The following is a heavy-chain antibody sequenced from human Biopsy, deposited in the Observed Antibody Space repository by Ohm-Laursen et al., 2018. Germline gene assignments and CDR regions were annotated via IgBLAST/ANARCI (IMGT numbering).Heavy chain of an antibody. D-gene: IGHD7-27*01. J-gene: IGHJ4*02. CDR3: ARLTGDPSY. Sequence: SETLSLTCPVSGGSIKSYYWNWIRQSPGKGLEWIGFIYYTGHTNYNPSLKSRATISVDTSKNQFSLKVISVTAADTAAYYCARLTGDPSYWGQGILVTVSS. CDR2: IYYTGHT. CDR1: GGSIKSYY. V-gene: IGHV4-59*01.